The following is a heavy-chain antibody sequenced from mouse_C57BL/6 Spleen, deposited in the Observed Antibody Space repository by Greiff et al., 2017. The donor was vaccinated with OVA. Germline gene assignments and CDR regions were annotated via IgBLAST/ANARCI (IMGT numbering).Heavy chain of an antibody. D-gene: IGHD2-2*01. V-gene: IGHV1-82*01. J-gene: IGHJ4*01. CDR1: GYAFSSSW. Sequence: QVQLKESGPELVKPGASVKISCKASGYAFSSSWMNWVKQRPGKGLEWIGRIYPGDGDTNYNGKFKGKATLTADKSSSTAYMQLSSLTSEDSAVYFCARGVTTRGYYAMDYWGQGTSVTVSS. CDR3: ARGVTTRGYYAMDY. CDR2: IYPGDGDT.